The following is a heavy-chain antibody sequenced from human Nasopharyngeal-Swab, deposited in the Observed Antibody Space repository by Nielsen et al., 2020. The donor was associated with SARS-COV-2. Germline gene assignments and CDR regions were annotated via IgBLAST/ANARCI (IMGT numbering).Heavy chain of an antibody. D-gene: IGHD3-10*01. Sequence: WIRKRPGKGPEGVAVISYDGSNKYYADSVKGRFTISRDNSKNTLYLQMNSLRAEDTAVYYCARDLVPLWFGEPGLFDPWGQGTLVTVSS. V-gene: IGHV3-30-3*01. CDR2: ISYDGSNK. J-gene: IGHJ5*02. CDR3: ARDLVPLWFGEPGLFDP.